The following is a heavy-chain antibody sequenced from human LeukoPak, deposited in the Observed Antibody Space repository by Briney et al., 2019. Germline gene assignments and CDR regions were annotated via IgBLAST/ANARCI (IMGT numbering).Heavy chain of an antibody. CDR3: AREDTYYYGSGSYPFDY. CDR1: GFTFSSHS. CDR2: ISSSSSYI. V-gene: IGHV3-21*01. J-gene: IGHJ4*02. D-gene: IGHD3-10*01. Sequence: GGSLRLSCAASGFTFSSHSMNWVRQAPGEGLEWVSSISSSSSYIYYADSVKVRFTISRDNAKNSLYLQMNSLRAEDTAVYYCAREDTYYYGSGSYPFDYWGQGTLVTVSS.